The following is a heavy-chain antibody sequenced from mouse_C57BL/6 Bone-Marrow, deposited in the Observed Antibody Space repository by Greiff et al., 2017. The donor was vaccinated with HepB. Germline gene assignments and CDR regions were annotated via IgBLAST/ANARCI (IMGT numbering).Heavy chain of an antibody. Sequence: EVQLQQSGPVLVKPGASVKMSCKASGYTFTDYYMNWVKQSHGKSLEWIGVINPYNGGTSYNQKFKGKATLTVDKSSSTAYMELNSLTSEDSAVYYCALISFITTVPHAMDYWGQGTSVTVSS. J-gene: IGHJ4*01. D-gene: IGHD1-1*01. CDR3: ALISFITTVPHAMDY. CDR2: INPYNGGT. V-gene: IGHV1-19*01. CDR1: GYTFTDYY.